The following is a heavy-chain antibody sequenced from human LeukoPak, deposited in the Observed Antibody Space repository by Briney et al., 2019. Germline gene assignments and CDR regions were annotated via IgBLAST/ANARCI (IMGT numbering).Heavy chain of an antibody. CDR2: MSYDGSNK. V-gene: IGHV3-30*18. CDR3: AKEGYADAFDI. Sequence: GGSLRLSCAASGFTFSSYGMHWVRQAPGKGLEWVAVMSYDGSNKYYADSVKGRFTISRDNSKNTLCLQMNSLRAEDTAVYYCAKEGYADAFDIWGQGTMVTVSS. CDR1: GFTFSSYG. J-gene: IGHJ3*02. D-gene: IGHD1-1*01.